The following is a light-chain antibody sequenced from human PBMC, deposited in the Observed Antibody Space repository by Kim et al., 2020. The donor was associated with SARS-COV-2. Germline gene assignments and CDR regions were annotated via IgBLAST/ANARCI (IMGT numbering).Light chain of an antibody. Sequence: DIQMTQSPSSLSAYVGDRVTITCRASQSISTYLNWFQQKPGKPPKLLIYAASNLQRGVPSRFSGSGSGTDFTLTISSLQAEDFASYFCQQSYSISWTFGQGTKVDIK. CDR1: QSISTY. V-gene: IGKV1-39*01. J-gene: IGKJ1*01. CDR3: QQSYSISWT. CDR2: AAS.